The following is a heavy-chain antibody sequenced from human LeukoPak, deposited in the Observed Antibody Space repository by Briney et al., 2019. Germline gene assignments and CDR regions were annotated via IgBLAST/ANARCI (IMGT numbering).Heavy chain of an antibody. CDR1: GGSISTSNYY. J-gene: IGHJ5*02. D-gene: IGHD1/OR15-1a*01. CDR2: VYYSGST. V-gene: IGHV4-61*01. Sequence: PSETLSLTCTVSGGSISTSNYYWSWIRQPPGKGLEWIGYVYYSGSTNYNPSLKSRVTISVDTSKNQFFLKLSSVTAADTAVYYCGRWNNYGRAPWFDPWGQGTLVTVSS. CDR3: GRWNNYGRAPWFDP.